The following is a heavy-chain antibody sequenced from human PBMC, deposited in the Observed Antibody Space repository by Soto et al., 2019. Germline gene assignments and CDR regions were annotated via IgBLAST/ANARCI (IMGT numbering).Heavy chain of an antibody. D-gene: IGHD2-15*01. J-gene: IGHJ6*02. Sequence: GGSLRLSCAASGFTFTRFSMNWVRQAPGKGLEWVSSISSTTNYIYYGDSMKGRFTISRDNSKNTLYLQMNSLRAEDTAVYYCAKDAYCSGGSCYRDRDYYYGMDVWGQGTTVTVS. V-gene: IGHV3-21*01. CDR3: AKDAYCSGGSCYRDRDYYYGMDV. CDR2: ISSTTNYI. CDR1: GFTFTRFS.